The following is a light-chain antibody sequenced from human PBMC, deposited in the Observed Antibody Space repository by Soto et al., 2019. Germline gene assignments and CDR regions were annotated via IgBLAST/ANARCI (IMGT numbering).Light chain of an antibody. J-gene: IGLJ3*02. CDR1: SSDVGGYNH. Sequence: QSVLTQPASVSGSPGQSITISCTGTSSDVGGYNHVSWFQQHPGKAPKLMIYEVTNRPSGVSIRFSGSKSGNTASLSISGLQAEDEADYFCCSYTSRTTWVFGGGSKLTVL. CDR3: CSYTSRTTWV. CDR2: EVT. V-gene: IGLV2-14*01.